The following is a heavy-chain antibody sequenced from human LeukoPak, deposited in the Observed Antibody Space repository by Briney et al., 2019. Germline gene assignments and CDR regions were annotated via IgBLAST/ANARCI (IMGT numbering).Heavy chain of an antibody. CDR2: INHSGST. CDR1: GGSFSGYY. CDR3: ARDRDGYNCLDY. D-gene: IGHD5-24*01. Sequence: SETLSLTCAVYGGSFSGYYWSWIRQPPGKGLEWIGEINHSGSTNYNPSLKSRLTISVDTSKNQFSLKLSSVTAADTAVYYCARDRDGYNCLDYWGQGTLVSVSS. V-gene: IGHV4-34*01. J-gene: IGHJ4*02.